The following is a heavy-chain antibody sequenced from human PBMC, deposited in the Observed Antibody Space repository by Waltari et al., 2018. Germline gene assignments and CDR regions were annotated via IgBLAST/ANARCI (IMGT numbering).Heavy chain of an antibody. Sequence: QLQLQESGPGLVKPSETLSLTCTVSGDSISRNTFFWGWIRQSPGKGLEWVGSIFYSGSTYYNPSLKSRVTISLDTSKSQFSLKLGSLTAADTAVYYCARGRNFGDLWSQISRGGRFDSWGQGTLVTVSS. D-gene: IGHD3-3*01. CDR1: GDSISRNTFF. CDR3: ARGRNFGDLWSQISRGGRFDS. J-gene: IGHJ4*02. V-gene: IGHV4-39*07. CDR2: IFYSGST.